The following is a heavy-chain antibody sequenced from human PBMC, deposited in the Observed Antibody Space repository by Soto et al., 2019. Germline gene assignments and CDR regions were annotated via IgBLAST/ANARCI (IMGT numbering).Heavy chain of an antibody. Sequence: PSETLSLTWTVSGGSISSRSYYWGWIRQPPGKGLEWIGSIYYSGSTYYNPSLKSRVTISVDTSKNQFSLKLSSVTAADTAVYYCARHEFVLVPAARTRNFDYWGQGTLVTVSS. V-gene: IGHV4-39*01. J-gene: IGHJ4*02. CDR3: ARHEFVLVPAARTRNFDY. CDR2: IYYSGST. CDR1: GGSISSRSYY. D-gene: IGHD2-2*01.